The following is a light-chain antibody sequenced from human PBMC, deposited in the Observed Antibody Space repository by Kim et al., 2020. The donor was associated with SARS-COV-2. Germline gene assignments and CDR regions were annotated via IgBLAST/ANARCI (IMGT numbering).Light chain of an antibody. V-gene: IGLV2-8*01. CDR2: EVS. Sequence: QSALTQPPSASGSPGQSVTISCTGTSSDVGGYNYVSWYQQHPGKAPKLMIYEVSKRPSGVPDRFSGSKSGNTASLTVSGLQAEDEADYYCSSFQVFG. J-gene: IGLJ2*01. CDR1: SSDVGGYNY. CDR3: SSFQV.